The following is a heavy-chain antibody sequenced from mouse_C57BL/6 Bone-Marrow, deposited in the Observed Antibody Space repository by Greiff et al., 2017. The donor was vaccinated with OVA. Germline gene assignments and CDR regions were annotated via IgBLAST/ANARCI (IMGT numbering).Heavy chain of an antibody. CDR2: IDPEDGDT. CDR1: GFNIKDYY. V-gene: IGHV14-1*01. D-gene: IGHD2-1*01. J-gene: IGHJ2*01. CDR3: TTDGNFGVYCDY. Sequence: VQLQQSGAELVRPGASVKLSCTASGFNIKDYYMHWVKQRPEQGLEWIGRIDPEDGDTEYAPKFQGKATMTADTSSNTAYLQLSSLTSEDTAVYYCTTDGNFGVYCDYWGQGTTLTVSS.